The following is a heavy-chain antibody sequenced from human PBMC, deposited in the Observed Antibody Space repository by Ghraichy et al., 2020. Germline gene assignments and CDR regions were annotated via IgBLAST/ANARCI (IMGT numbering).Heavy chain of an antibody. CDR2: ISHSGST. Sequence: SETLSLTCTVSGGSISGYYWSWIRQSPGTGLEWIGYISHSGSTEYNPSLKSRLTISVDTSRNQFSLELTSVTAADSAVYYCVRVATIKIIGLVSKNYFDYWGQGTLVTVSS. V-gene: IGHV4-59*01. D-gene: IGHD3/OR15-3a*01. CDR3: VRVATIKIIGLVSKNYFDY. J-gene: IGHJ4*02. CDR1: GGSISGYY.